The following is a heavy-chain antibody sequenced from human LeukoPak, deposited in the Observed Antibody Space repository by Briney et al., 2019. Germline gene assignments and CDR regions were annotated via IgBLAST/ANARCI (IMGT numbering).Heavy chain of an antibody. V-gene: IGHV1-2*02. Sequence: GASVKVSCKASGYTFTGYYLHWVRQAPGQGLEWMEWINPNSGGTKYAQKFQGRVTMTRDTPISTAYMELTRLRSDDTAVYYCARGETEETGTRPDAFDIWGQGTMVTVSS. CDR3: ARGETEETGTRPDAFDI. J-gene: IGHJ3*02. CDR2: INPNSGGT. CDR1: GYTFTGYY. D-gene: IGHD6-13*01.